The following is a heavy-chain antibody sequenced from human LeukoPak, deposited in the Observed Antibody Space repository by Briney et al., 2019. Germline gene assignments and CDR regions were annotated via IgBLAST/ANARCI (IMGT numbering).Heavy chain of an antibody. CDR1: GGSISSYY. CDR2: IYYSGST. Sequence: SETLSLTCTVSGGSISSYYWSWIRQPPGKGLEWIGYIYYSGSTNYNPSLKSRVTISVDTSKNQFSLKLSSVTAADTAVYYCARLRAQGSYYDILTGPRGWFDPWGQGTLVTVSS. V-gene: IGHV4-59*08. D-gene: IGHD3-9*01. J-gene: IGHJ5*02. CDR3: ARLRAQGSYYDILTGPRGWFDP.